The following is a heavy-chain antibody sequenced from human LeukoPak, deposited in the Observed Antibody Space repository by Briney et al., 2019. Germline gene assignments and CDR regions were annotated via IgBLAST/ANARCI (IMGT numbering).Heavy chain of an antibody. D-gene: IGHD3-9*01. CDR3: ARPDFNYDILTGYYSY. Sequence: GGSLRLSCAASGFTFSSYAMSWVRQAPGKGLEWVSAISGSGGSTYYADSVKGRFTISRDNSKNTLYLQMNSLRAEDTAVYYCARPDFNYDILTGYYSYWGQGTLVTVSS. V-gene: IGHV3-23*01. J-gene: IGHJ4*02. CDR2: ISGSGGST. CDR1: GFTFSSYA.